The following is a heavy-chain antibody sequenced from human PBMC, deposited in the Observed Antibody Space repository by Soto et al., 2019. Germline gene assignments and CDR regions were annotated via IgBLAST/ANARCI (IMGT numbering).Heavy chain of an antibody. CDR3: ARDSFITMVRGVPNYFDY. Sequence: EVQLVESGGGLVKPGGSLRLSCAASGFTFSSYSMNWVRQAPGKGLEWVSSISSSSYIYYADSVKGRFTISRDNAKNSLYLQMNSLRAEDTAVYYCARDSFITMVRGVPNYFDYWGQGTLVTVSS. V-gene: IGHV3-21*01. CDR1: GFTFSSYS. CDR2: ISSSSYI. D-gene: IGHD3-10*01. J-gene: IGHJ4*02.